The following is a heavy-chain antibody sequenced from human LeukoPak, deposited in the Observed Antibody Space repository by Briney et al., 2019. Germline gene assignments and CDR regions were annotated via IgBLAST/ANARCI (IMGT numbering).Heavy chain of an antibody. V-gene: IGHV4-59*01. J-gene: IGHJ4*02. CDR2: IYYSGST. D-gene: IGHD3-16*02. CDR3: ARGRKLRLGELSFEY. CDR1: GGSISSYY. Sequence: SETLSLTCTVSGGSISSYYWSWIRQPPGKGLEWIGYIYYSGSTNYNPSLKSRVTISVDTSKNQFSLKLSSVTAADTAVYYCARGRKLRLGELSFEYWGQRTLVTVSS.